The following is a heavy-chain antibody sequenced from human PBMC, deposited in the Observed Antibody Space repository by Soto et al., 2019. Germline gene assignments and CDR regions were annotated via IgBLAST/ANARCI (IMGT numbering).Heavy chain of an antibody. J-gene: IGHJ4*02. D-gene: IGHD5-12*01. CDR1: GFTFSNYG. Sequence: QVQLVESGGGVVQPGRSLRLSCAASGFTFSNYGMHWVRQAPGKGLEWVAVIWYDGSNKYYADSVKGRFTISRDNSKNTLYLQMNSLRAEDTAVYYCPSNSAATTPFDYWGQGTLVTVSS. CDR2: IWYDGSNK. V-gene: IGHV3-33*01. CDR3: PSNSAATTPFDY.